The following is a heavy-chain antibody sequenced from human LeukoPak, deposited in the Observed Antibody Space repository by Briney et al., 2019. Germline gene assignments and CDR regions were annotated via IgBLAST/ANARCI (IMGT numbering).Heavy chain of an antibody. CDR3: AKDPGRYCSSTSCPDPFDP. J-gene: IGHJ5*02. V-gene: IGHV3-30*02. Sequence: PGGSLRLSCAASGFTFSNAWMSWVRQAPGKGLEWVAFIRYDGGNKYYAESVKGRFTISRDNSKNTLYLQMNSLRAEDTAVYYCAKDPGRYCSSTSCPDPFDPWGQGTLVTVSS. CDR2: IRYDGGNK. D-gene: IGHD2-2*01. CDR1: GFTFSNAW.